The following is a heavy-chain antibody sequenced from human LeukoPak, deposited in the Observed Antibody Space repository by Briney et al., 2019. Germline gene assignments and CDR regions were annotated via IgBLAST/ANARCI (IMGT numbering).Heavy chain of an antibody. V-gene: IGHV3-23*01. CDR2: ISGSGGST. D-gene: IGHD5-24*01. CDR1: GFTFSSYA. J-gene: IGHJ4*02. Sequence: PGGSLRRSCAASGFTFSSYAMSWVREAPGKGLEWVSAISGSGGSTYYADSVKGRFTISRDNSKNTLYLQMNSLRAEDTAVYYCAKDLGDSYNYRSVDYWGQETLVTVSS. CDR3: AKDLGDSYNYRSVDY.